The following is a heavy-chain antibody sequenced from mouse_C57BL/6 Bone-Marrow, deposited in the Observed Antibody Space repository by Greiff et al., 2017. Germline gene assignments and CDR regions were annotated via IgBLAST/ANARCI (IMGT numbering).Heavy chain of an antibody. J-gene: IGHJ1*03. Sequence: EVQLQESGGDLVKPGGSLKLSCAASGFTFSSYGMSWVRQTPDKRLEWVATISSGGSYTYYPDSVKGRFTISRENAKNTLYLQRSSLKSEDTAMYYCARRRIPHWYCDVWGTGTTVTVSS. CDR2: ISSGGSYT. V-gene: IGHV5-6*01. CDR3: ARRRIPHWYCDV. CDR1: GFTFSSYG.